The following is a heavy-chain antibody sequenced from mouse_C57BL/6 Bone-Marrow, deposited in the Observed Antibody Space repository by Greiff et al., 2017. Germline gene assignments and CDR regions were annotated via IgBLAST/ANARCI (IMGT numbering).Heavy chain of an antibody. Sequence: EVQLQQSGAELVKPGASVKLSCTASGFNIKDYYMPWVKQRTEQGLEWIGRIDPEDGETKYAPKFQGKATITADTSSNTAYLQLSSLTSEDTAVYYCARYGYYYGSSYFDYWGQGTTLTVSS. J-gene: IGHJ2*01. CDR1: GFNIKDYY. CDR2: IDPEDGET. V-gene: IGHV14-2*01. CDR3: ARYGYYYGSSYFDY. D-gene: IGHD1-1*01.